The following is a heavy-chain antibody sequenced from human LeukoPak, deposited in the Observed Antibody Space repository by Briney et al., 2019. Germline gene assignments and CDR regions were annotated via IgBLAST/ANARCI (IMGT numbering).Heavy chain of an antibody. CDR1: GYTFTGYY. CDR2: INPNSGGT. D-gene: IGHD5-24*01. V-gene: IGHV1-2*06. Sequence: GASVKVSCKASGYTFTGYYMHWVRQASGQGLEWRGRINPNSGGTNYAQKFQGRVTMTRDTSISTAYMELSRLRSDDTAVYYCASARMSRDGYHWDYWGQGTLVTVSS. J-gene: IGHJ4*02. CDR3: ASARMSRDGYHWDY.